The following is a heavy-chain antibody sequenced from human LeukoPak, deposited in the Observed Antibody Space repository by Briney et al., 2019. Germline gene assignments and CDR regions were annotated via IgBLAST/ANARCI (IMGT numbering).Heavy chain of an antibody. CDR3: ARGARWAYYFDY. J-gene: IGHJ4*02. V-gene: IGHV3-11*01. Sequence: GGSLRLSCTASGFTFSDYYMSWIRQTPGKGLEWLSYISTRDNTIQYAGSVKGRFTISRDNANNSVFLQMNNLRAEDSAIYYCARGARWAYYFDYWGQGSLVTVSS. CDR2: ISTRDNTI. CDR1: GFTFSDYY. D-gene: IGHD4-23*01.